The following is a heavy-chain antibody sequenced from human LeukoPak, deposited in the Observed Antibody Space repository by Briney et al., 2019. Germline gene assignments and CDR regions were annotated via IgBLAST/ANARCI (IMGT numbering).Heavy chain of an antibody. V-gene: IGHV5-51*01. D-gene: IGHD4-23*01. J-gene: IGHJ4*02. CDR1: GYIFTSYW. CDR3: ARQATYGGNSGY. Sequence: PGESLKISCRASGYIFTSYWLGWVRQTPDKGLEWVGIIHPGDSDPRYSPSFQGQVTISVDKSISTAYLQWSSLKASDTAMYYCARQATYGGNSGYWGQGTLVTVSS. CDR2: IHPGDSDP.